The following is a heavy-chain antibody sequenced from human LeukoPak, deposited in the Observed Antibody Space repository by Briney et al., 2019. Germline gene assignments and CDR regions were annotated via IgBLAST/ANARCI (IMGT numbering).Heavy chain of an antibody. V-gene: IGHV3-23*01. D-gene: IGHD5-18*01. CDR1: GFTFSNYA. CDR3: AKAYFVQAMDIIDY. Sequence: PGGSPRLSCRASGFTFSNYAMNWVRQTPGKGLEWVSSITGNSNNPNYADSVKGRFTISRDNSKNTLYLQMNSLRAEDTAVYYCAKAYFVQAMDIIDYWGQGTLVTVYS. J-gene: IGHJ4*02. CDR2: ITGNSNNP.